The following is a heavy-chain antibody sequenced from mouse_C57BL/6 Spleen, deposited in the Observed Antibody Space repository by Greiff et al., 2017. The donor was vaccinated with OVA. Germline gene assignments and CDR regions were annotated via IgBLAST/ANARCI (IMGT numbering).Heavy chain of an antibody. D-gene: IGHD2-1*01. CDR3: ARGHLLSGRYAMDY. J-gene: IGHJ4*01. CDR1: GYSITSGYY. V-gene: IGHV3-6*01. Sequence: EVKLMESGPGLVKPSQSLSLTCSVTGYSITSGYYWNWIRQFPGNKLEWMGYISYDGSNNYNPSLKNRISITRDTSKNQFFLKLNSVTTEDTATYYCARGHLLSGRYAMDYWGQGTSVTVSS. CDR2: ISYDGSN.